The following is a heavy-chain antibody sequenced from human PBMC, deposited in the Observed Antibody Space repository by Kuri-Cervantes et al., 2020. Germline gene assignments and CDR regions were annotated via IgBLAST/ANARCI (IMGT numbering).Heavy chain of an antibody. D-gene: IGHD3-10*01. V-gene: IGHV1-2*02. J-gene: IGHJ4*02. CDR3: ARAAVGVRGVINY. Sequence: ASVKVSCKASGYTFTSYYMHWVRQAPGQGLEWMGWINPNSGGTNYAQKFQGRVTMTRDTSISTAYMELSRLRSDDTAVYYCARAAVGVRGVINYWGQGTLVTVSS. CDR1: GYTFTSYY. CDR2: INPNSGGT.